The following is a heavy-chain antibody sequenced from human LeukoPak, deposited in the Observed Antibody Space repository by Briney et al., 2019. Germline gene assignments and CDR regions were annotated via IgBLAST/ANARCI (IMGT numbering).Heavy chain of an antibody. D-gene: IGHD5-24*01. CDR2: IWYDGSNK. Sequence: GGSLRLSCAASGFTFSRYGMHWVRQAPGKGLEWVAVIWYDGSNKYYADSVKGRFTISRDNSKSTVSLQMNSLRAEDTAVYYCARDLRKMATIDYWGQGTLVTVSS. V-gene: IGHV3-33*01. J-gene: IGHJ4*02. CDR1: GFTFSRYG. CDR3: ARDLRKMATIDY.